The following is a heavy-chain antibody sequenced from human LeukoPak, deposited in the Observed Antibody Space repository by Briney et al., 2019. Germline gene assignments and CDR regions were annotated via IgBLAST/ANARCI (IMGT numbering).Heavy chain of an antibody. CDR1: GDSVSSNSVT. D-gene: IGHD2-2*01. CDR2: TYYRSTWYN. J-gene: IGHJ5*02. V-gene: IGHV6-1*01. CDR3: ARRLTQYDCFDP. Sequence: SQTLSLTCAISGDSVSSNSVTWNWIRQSPSRGLEWLGRTYYRSTWYNDYAVSVRGRITVNPDTSKNQFSLHLNSVTPVDTAIYYCARRLTQYDCFDPWGQGILVTVSS.